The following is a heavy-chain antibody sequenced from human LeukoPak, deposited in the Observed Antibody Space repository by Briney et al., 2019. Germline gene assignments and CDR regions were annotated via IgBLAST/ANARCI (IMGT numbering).Heavy chain of an antibody. CDR2: INHSGST. V-gene: IGHV4-34*01. Sequence: SETLSLTCAVYGGSFSGYYWSWIRQPPGKGLEWIGEINHSGSTNYNPSLKSRVTISVDTSKNQFSLKLSSVTAADTAVYYCARESYYGSGSYYTHYWGQGTLVTVSS. CDR3: ARESYYGSGSYYTHY. J-gene: IGHJ4*02. CDR1: GGSFSGYY. D-gene: IGHD3-10*01.